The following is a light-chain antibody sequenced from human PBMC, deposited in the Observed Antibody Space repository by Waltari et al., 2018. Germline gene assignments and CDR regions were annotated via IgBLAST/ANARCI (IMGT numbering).Light chain of an antibody. J-gene: IGLJ2*01. CDR3: NSRDSSGNHLGV. CDR2: GKN. V-gene: IGLV3-19*01. CDR1: SLRSYY. Sequence: SSELTQDPAVSVALGQTVRITCQGDSLRSYYASWYQQKPGQAPVLVIYGKNNRPSGIPDRFSGSSSGNTASLTRTGAQAEDEADYYCNSRDSSGNHLGVFGGGTKLTVL.